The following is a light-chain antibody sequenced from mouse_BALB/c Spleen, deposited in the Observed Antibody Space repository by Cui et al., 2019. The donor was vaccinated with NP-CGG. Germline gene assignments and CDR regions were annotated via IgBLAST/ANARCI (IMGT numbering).Light chain of an antibody. Sequence: QAVVTQESAPTTSPGETVTLTRRSSTGTVTTNNYANWVQEKPDHLFTGLIGGTNNRAPGVPARFSGSLIGDKAALTITGAQTEDEAIYFCALWYSNHWVFGGGTKLTVL. V-gene: IGLV1*01. CDR1: TGTVTTNNY. J-gene: IGLJ1*01. CDR3: ALWYSNHWV. CDR2: GTN.